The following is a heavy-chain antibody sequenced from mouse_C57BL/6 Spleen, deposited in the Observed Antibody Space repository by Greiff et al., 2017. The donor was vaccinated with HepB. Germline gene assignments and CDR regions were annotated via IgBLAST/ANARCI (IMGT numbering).Heavy chain of an antibody. J-gene: IGHJ2*01. CDR1: GYTFTDYN. CDR2: INPNNGGT. D-gene: IGHD4-1*01. Sequence: VHVKQSGPELVKPGASVKIPCKASGYTFTDYNMDWVKQSHGKSLEWIGDINPNNGGTIYNQKFKGKATLTVDKSSSTAYMELRSLTSEDTAVYYCARLGTGTDYFDYWGQGTTLTVSS. V-gene: IGHV1-18*01. CDR3: ARLGTGTDYFDY.